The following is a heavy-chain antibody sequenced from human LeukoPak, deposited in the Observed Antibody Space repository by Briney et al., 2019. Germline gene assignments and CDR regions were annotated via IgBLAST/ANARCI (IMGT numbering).Heavy chain of an antibody. J-gene: IGHJ4*02. CDR1: GFTVSTYY. CDR2: IYSGGST. CDR3: ARGLGYCTSTTCLLPFDY. Sequence: GGYLRLSSAASGFTVSTYYMTWVRQAPGKGLECVSVIYSGGSTYYADSVKGRFTVSRDNSKNTLYLQMNSLRAEDTAMYYCARGLGYCTSTTCLLPFDYWGQGTLVTVSS. D-gene: IGHD2-2*01. V-gene: IGHV3-53*01.